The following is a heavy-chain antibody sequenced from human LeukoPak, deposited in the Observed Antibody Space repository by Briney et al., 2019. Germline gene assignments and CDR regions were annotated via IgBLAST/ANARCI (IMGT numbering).Heavy chain of an antibody. CDR1: GYTLTELS. CDR2: FDPEDGET. Sequence: ASVKVSCKVSGYTLTELSMHWVRQAPGKGLEWMGGFDPEDGETTYAQKFQGRVTMTEDTSTDTAYMELSSLRSEDTAVYYCATMDSSGYYFDYWGQGTLVTVSS. D-gene: IGHD3-22*01. CDR3: ATMDSSGYYFDY. J-gene: IGHJ4*02. V-gene: IGHV1-24*01.